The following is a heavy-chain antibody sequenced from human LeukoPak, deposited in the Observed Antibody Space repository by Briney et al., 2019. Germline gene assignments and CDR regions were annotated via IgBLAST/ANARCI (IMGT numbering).Heavy chain of an antibody. J-gene: IGHJ4*02. Sequence: PVASVKVSCKTSGYTFTNNDINWVRQAPGQGLEWVGWMNPKSGNTGYAKKFQGRVTMTRNTSMTTAYMELSSLRSDDTAVYYCARGVTSDYWGQGTLVGVSS. CDR2: MNPKSGNT. V-gene: IGHV1-8*01. CDR1: GYTFTNND. CDR3: ARGVTSDY. D-gene: IGHD2-2*01.